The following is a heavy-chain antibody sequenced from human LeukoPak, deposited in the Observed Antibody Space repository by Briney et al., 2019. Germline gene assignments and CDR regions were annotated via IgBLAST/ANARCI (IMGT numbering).Heavy chain of an antibody. CDR2: IYYSGST. J-gene: IGHJ4*02. V-gene: IGHV4-31*03. CDR1: GGSISSGGYY. Sequence: SETLSLTCTVSGGSISSGGYYWSWIRQHPGKGLEWIGYIYYSGSTYYNPSLKSRVTISVDTSKNQLSLKLSSVTAADTAVYYCARTALYSSSGFDYWGQGTLVTVSS. D-gene: IGHD6-6*01. CDR3: ARTALYSSSGFDY.